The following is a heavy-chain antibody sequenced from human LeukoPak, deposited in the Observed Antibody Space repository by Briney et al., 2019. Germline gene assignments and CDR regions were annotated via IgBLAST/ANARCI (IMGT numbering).Heavy chain of an antibody. CDR1: GFTFSSYA. Sequence: GGSLRLSCAASGFTFSSYAMSWVRQAPGKGLEWVSAISGSGGSTYYADSVKGRFTISRDNSKNTLSLQMNSLRAEDSAVYYCAKGSRTPMGYYCYGMDVRGQGTTVTVSS. V-gene: IGHV3-23*01. CDR2: ISGSGGST. CDR3: AKGSRTPMGYYCYGMDV. J-gene: IGHJ6*02. D-gene: IGHD1-14*01.